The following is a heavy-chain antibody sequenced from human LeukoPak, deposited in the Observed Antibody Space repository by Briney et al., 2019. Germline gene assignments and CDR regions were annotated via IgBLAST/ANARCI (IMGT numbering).Heavy chain of an antibody. CDR3: ARVRVYYHGMDV. D-gene: IGHD3-10*01. Sequence: SETLSLTCTVSGGSISSYYWSWVRQPPGKGLEWIGYIYYSGSTNYNPSLKSRVTISVDTSKNQFSLKLSSVTAADTAVYYCARVRVYYHGMDVWGKGTTVTVSS. CDR1: GGSISSYY. V-gene: IGHV4-59*01. J-gene: IGHJ6*04. CDR2: IYYSGST.